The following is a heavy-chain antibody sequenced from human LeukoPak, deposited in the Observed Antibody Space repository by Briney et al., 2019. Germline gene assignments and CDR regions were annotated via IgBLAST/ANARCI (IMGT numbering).Heavy chain of an antibody. CDR1: GFSFSSYG. CDR2: IRYDGSVE. CDR3: AKDTIVVVPASRLFHY. J-gene: IGHJ4*02. Sequence: GGSLRLSCAASGFSFSSYGMHWVRQAPGKGLEWVAYIRYDGSVEYYADSVKGRFTISRDNSKNTLYLQMNSLRAEDTAVYYCAKDTIVVVPASRLFHYWGQGTLVTVSS. D-gene: IGHD2-2*01. V-gene: IGHV3-30*02.